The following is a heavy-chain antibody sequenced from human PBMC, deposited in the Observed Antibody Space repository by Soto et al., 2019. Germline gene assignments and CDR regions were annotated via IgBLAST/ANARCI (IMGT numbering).Heavy chain of an antibody. CDR1: GYTFTSYG. CDR3: ARWPSYSSGWRPFDY. V-gene: IGHV1-18*01. D-gene: IGHD6-25*01. CDR2: ISAYNGNT. Sequence: QVQLVQSGAEVKKPGASVKVSCKASGYTFTSYGISWVRQAPGQGLEWMGWISAYNGNTNYAQKLQGRVTMTTNTPTSTAYMERGSLRSDDTAVYYCARWPSYSSGWRPFDYWGQGTLVTVSS. J-gene: IGHJ4*02.